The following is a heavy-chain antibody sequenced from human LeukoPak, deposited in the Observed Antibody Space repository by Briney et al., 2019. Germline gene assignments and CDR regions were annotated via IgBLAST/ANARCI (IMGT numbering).Heavy chain of an antibody. CDR1: GFPFSSYW. Sequence: LSGGSPRLSCAASGFPFSSYWIAWVRQAPGKGLEWVASIKQDGGETFYVDSVKGRFTISRDNAKNSLYLQMNSLRAEDTAVYYCTREDHSNYNYWGQGTLVTVSS. D-gene: IGHD4-11*01. J-gene: IGHJ4*02. CDR3: TREDHSNYNY. CDR2: IKQDGGET. V-gene: IGHV3-7*01.